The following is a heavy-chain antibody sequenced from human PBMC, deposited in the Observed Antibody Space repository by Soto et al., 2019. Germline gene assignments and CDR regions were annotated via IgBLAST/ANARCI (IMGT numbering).Heavy chain of an antibody. Sequence: SETLSLTCAVYGGSFSGYHWSWIRQPPGKGLEWIGEINHSGSTNYNPSLKSRVTISVDTSKNQFSLKLSSVTAADTAVYYCARGRGYYYGMDVWGQGTTVT. CDR3: ARGRGYYYGMDV. CDR2: INHSGST. CDR1: GGSFSGYH. V-gene: IGHV4-34*01. J-gene: IGHJ6*02.